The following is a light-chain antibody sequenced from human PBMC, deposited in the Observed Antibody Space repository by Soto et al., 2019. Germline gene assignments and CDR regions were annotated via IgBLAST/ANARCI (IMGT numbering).Light chain of an antibody. CDR2: GTS. V-gene: IGKV3-20*01. J-gene: IGKJ4*01. CDR3: QQFSSYPLT. Sequence: EIVLTQSPGTLSLSPGERATLSCRASQSLTSRYLAWYRQKPGQAPRLLIYGTSSRATGIPDRFSGRGSGTDFTLTISRLEPEDFAVYYCQQFSSYPLTFGGGTKVDIK. CDR1: QSLTSRY.